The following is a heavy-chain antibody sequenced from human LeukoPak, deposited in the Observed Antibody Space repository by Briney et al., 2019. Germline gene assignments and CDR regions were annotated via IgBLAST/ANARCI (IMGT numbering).Heavy chain of an antibody. D-gene: IGHD2-2*01. V-gene: IGHV1-3*01. Sequence: ASVKVSYKASGYTFTSYAMHWVRQAPGQRLEWMGWINAGNGNTKYSQKFQGRVTITRDTSASTAYMELSSLRSEDTAVYYCARGSSTSFGWFDPWGQGTLVTVSS. CDR3: ARGSSTSFGWFDP. CDR1: GYTFTSYA. CDR2: INAGNGNT. J-gene: IGHJ5*02.